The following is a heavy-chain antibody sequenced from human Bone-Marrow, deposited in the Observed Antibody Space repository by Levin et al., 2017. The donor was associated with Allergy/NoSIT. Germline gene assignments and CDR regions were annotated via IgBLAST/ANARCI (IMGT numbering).Heavy chain of an antibody. D-gene: IGHD6-13*01. V-gene: IGHV1-3*01. J-gene: IGHJ4*02. Sequence: PLASVKVSCKASGYTFTSYAMHWVRQAPGQRLEWMGWINAGNGNTKYSQKFQGRVTITRDTSASTAYMELSSLRSEDTAVYYCARAAAALGGSYFDYWGQGTLVTVSS. CDR1: GYTFTSYA. CDR2: INAGNGNT. CDR3: ARAAAALGGSYFDY.